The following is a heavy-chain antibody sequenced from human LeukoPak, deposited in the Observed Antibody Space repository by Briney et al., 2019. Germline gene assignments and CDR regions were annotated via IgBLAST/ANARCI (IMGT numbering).Heavy chain of an antibody. CDR3: AKDWIRFNRVFDCFDS. D-gene: IGHD2-21*01. CDR1: GFPFETNA. J-gene: IGHJ4*02. CDR2: IGNTET. Sequence: GGSLRLSCATSGFPFETNAMSWVRQAPGKGLEWVATIGNTETFYADSVTGRFTISRDDSKNTVNLQMNRLRVEDTAIYYCAKDWIRFNRVFDCFDSWGQGTLVTVSS. V-gene: IGHV3-23*01.